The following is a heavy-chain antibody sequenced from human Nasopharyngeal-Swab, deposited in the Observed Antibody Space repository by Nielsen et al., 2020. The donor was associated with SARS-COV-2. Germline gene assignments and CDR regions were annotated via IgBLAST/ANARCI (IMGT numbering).Heavy chain of an antibody. J-gene: IGHJ4*02. CDR3: ARGFDY. CDR1: GASLSSYY. CDR2: SHYSGST. V-gene: IGHV4-59*08. Sequence: SETLSLTCTVSGASLSSYYWSWIRQPPEKGLEWVAYSHYSGSTNYNPSLKSRVTMSVDTSKRQFSLMLTSVTAADTAVYYCARGFDYWGQGTLVTVSS.